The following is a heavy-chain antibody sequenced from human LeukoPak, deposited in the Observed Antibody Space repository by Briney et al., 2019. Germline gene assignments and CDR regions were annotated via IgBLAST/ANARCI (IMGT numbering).Heavy chain of an antibody. CDR3: AKDLVVRGVMGAFDY. CDR1: GFTFSGYG. D-gene: IGHD3-10*01. CDR2: ISYDGSYK. Sequence: GGSLRLSCAASGFTFSGYGMHWVRQAPGKGLEWVAVISYDGSYKNYADSVKGRFTISRDNSKNTLYLQMNSLRAEDTAVYYCAKDLVVRGVMGAFDYWGQGTLVTVSS. J-gene: IGHJ4*02. V-gene: IGHV3-30*18.